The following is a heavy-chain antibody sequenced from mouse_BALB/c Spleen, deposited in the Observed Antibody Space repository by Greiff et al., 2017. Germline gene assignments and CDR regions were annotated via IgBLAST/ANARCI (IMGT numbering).Heavy chain of an antibody. D-gene: IGHD2-10*02. V-gene: IGHV1-9*01. CDR1: GYTFSSYW. Sequence: QVQLQQSGAELMKPGASVKISCKATGYTFSSYWIEWVKQRPGHGLEWIGEILPGSGSTNYNQKFKDKATLTADKSSSTAYMQLSSLTSEDSAVYYCARKKYGNYPWFAYWGQGTLVTVSA. CDR3: ARKKYGNYPWFAY. CDR2: ILPGSGST. J-gene: IGHJ3*01.